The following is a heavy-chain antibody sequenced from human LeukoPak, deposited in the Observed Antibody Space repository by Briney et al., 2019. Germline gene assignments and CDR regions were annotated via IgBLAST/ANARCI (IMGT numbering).Heavy chain of an antibody. CDR2: IYYSGST. CDR1: GGSISSYY. CDR3: GRATMVRGVIFDP. Sequence: SETLSLTCTVSGGSISSYYWSWIRQPPGKGLEWIGYIYYSGSTNYNPSLKSRVTISVDTSKNQFSLKLSSVTAADTAVYYCGRATMVRGVIFDPWGQGNLVTVSS. D-gene: IGHD3-10*01. V-gene: IGHV4-59*01. J-gene: IGHJ5*02.